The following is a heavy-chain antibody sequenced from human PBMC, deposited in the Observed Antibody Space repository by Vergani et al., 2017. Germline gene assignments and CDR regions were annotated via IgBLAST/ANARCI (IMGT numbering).Heavy chain of an antibody. D-gene: IGHD3-3*01. V-gene: IGHV3-7*01. CDR2: IKQDGSEK. CDR1: GFTFSSYW. J-gene: IGHJ3*02. CDR3: ARDPLDYDFWSGYLEGGAFDI. Sequence: EVQLVESGGGLVQPGGSLRLSCAASGFTFSSYWMSWVRQAPGKGLEWVANIKQDGSEKYYVDSVKGRFTIPRDNAKNSLYLQMNSLRAEDTAVYYCARDPLDYDFWSGYLEGGAFDIWGQGTMVTVSS.